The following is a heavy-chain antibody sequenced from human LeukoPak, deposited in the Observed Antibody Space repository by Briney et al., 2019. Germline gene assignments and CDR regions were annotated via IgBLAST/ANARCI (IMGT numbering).Heavy chain of an antibody. J-gene: IGHJ4*02. CDR3: ARGVWELLRRGVVDY. D-gene: IGHD1-26*01. CDR1: GFTFSSYW. CDR2: INSDGSST. Sequence: GGSLRLSCAASGFTFSSYWMHWVRQAPGKGLVWVSRINSDGSSTSYADSVKGRFTISGDNAKNTLYLQMNSLRAEDTAVYYCARGVWELLRRGVVDYWGQGTLVTVSS. V-gene: IGHV3-74*01.